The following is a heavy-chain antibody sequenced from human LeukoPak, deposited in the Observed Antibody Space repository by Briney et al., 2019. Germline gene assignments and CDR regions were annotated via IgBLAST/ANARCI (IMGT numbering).Heavy chain of an antibody. D-gene: IGHD1-7*01. CDR2: MNGEGTTK. CDR3: ATARNFRFEY. Sequence: GGSLRLSCATSGLTFRTTWMHWVRQAPGKGLMWVSRMNGEGTTKDYADSVKGRFTVSRDYAKNTLFLQMNNLRTEDTALYFCATARNFRFEYWGQGSLVIVSA. CDR1: GLTFRTTW. V-gene: IGHV3-74*01. J-gene: IGHJ4*02.